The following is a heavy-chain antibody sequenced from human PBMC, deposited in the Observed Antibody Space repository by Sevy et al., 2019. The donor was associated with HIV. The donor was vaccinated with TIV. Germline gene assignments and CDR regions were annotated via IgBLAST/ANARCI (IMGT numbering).Heavy chain of an antibody. CDR3: ARDRWAKYPEDGFDI. J-gene: IGHJ3*02. V-gene: IGHV3-7*01. CDR1: GISFSNYW. CDR2: INQDGSEK. Sequence: GGSLRLSCAASGISFSNYWMSWVRQAPGKGLEWVANINQDGSEKKIVGSVKGRFTNSKENAKNSVYLQMNSLTAEDTAVYFCARDRWAKYPEDGFDIWGQGTMVTVSS.